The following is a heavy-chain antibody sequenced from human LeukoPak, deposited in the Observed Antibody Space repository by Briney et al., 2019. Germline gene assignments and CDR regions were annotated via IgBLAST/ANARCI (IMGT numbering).Heavy chain of an antibody. CDR3: STWAFYHGLDV. V-gene: IGHV3-43*02. CDR1: GFAFADYA. Sequence: GGSLRLSCAASGFAFADYAMHWVRQIPGKGLECVAHIHADGGRTFYADSVKGRFTVSKDNGKNSLFLQMDSLTSDDTALYYCSTWAFYHGLDVWGQGATVIVSS. J-gene: IGHJ6*02. D-gene: IGHD2/OR15-2a*01. CDR2: IHADGGRT.